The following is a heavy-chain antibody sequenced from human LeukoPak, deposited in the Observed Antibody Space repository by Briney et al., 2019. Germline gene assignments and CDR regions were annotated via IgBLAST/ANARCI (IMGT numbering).Heavy chain of an antibody. J-gene: IGHJ4*02. CDR3: AGEGGSYYPHYYFDY. CDR1: TGSISSSRYY. D-gene: IGHD1-26*01. V-gene: IGHV4-39*07. Sequence: PSETLSLTCTVSTGSISSSRYYWASLRQPPGKGLEWIGSIYYSGSTNNNPSLKSRVTISVDTSKNQSSLKLSSVTAADTAVDYCAGEGGSYYPHYYFDYWGQGALVTVAS. CDR2: IYYSGST.